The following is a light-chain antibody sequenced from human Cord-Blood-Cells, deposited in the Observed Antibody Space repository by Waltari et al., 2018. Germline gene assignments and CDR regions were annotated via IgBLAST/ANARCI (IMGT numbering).Light chain of an antibody. J-gene: IGKJ4*01. CDR3: QQRSNWPT. Sequence: EIVLTQSPATLSLSPGERATLSYRASQSVSSYLDWYQQKPGQAPRLLIYVASNRATGIPARCSGSGSGTDFTLTISRLEPEDFAVYYCQQRSNWPTFGGGTKVEIK. CDR2: VAS. V-gene: IGKV3-11*01. CDR1: QSVSSY.